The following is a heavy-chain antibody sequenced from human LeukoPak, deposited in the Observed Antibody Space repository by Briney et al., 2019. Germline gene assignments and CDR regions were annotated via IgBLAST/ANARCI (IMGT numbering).Heavy chain of an antibody. J-gene: IGHJ6*02. CDR2: IYPGDSDT. V-gene: IGHV5-51*01. D-gene: IGHD3-10*01. CDR1: GSIVTSYW. Sequence: GASSQICCEGSGSIVTSYWDCGGRRQPRESREEGGIIYPGDSDTRYSPSFQGQVTISADKSISTAYLQWSSLKASDTAMYSCARHHNGSGFYGMDVWGQGTTVTVS. CDR3: ARHHNGSGFYGMDV.